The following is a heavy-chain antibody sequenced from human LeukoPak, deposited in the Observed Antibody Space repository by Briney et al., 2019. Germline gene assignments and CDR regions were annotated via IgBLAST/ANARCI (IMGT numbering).Heavy chain of an antibody. Sequence: GGSLRLSCAASGFTFSSYSMNWVRQAPGKGLEWVSSISSSSSYIYYAGSVKGRFTISRDNAKNSLYLQMNSLRAEDTAVYYCAKEQRYYDSRGRVDYWGQGTLVTVSS. D-gene: IGHD3-22*01. CDR3: AKEQRYYDSRGRVDY. J-gene: IGHJ4*02. CDR1: GFTFSSYS. V-gene: IGHV3-21*04. CDR2: ISSSSSYI.